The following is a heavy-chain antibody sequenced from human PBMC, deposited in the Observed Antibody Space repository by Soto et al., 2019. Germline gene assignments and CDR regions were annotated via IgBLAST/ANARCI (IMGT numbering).Heavy chain of an antibody. Sequence: ESLKISCKGSGYSFTSYWISWVRQMPGKGLEWMGRIDPSDSYTNYSPSFQGHVNISADKSISTAYLQWSSLKASDTAMYYCARRAKYNWNDAGYWGQGTLVTVSS. CDR2: IDPSDSYT. V-gene: IGHV5-10-1*01. CDR3: ARRAKYNWNDAGY. CDR1: GYSFTSYW. D-gene: IGHD1-1*01. J-gene: IGHJ4*02.